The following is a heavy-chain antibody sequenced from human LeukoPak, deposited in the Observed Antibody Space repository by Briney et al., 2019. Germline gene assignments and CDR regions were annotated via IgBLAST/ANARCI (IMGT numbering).Heavy chain of an antibody. CDR2: IYYSGST. V-gene: IGHV4-59*08. J-gene: IGHJ3*02. D-gene: IGHD6-13*01. CDR1: GGSISSYY. CDR3: ARAGGDSSSWYKKEGAFDT. Sequence: SETLSLTCTVSGGSISSYYWSWIRQPPGKGLEWIGYIYYSGSTNYNPSLKSRVTISVDTSKNQFSLKLSSVTAADTAVYYCARAGGDSSSWYKKEGAFDTWGQGTMVTVSS.